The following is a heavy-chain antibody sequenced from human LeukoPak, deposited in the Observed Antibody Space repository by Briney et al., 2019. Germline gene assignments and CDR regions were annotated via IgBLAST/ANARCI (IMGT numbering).Heavy chain of an antibody. Sequence: GGSLRLSCAASGVTFNNAWVSWVRQAPGKGLEWVSAISGSGGSTYYADSVKGRFTISRDNSKNTLYLQMNSLRAEDTAVYYCAKSYGDYGYFDYWGQGTLVTVSS. CDR3: AKSYGDYGYFDY. J-gene: IGHJ4*02. V-gene: IGHV3-23*01. CDR1: GVTFNNAW. CDR2: ISGSGGST. D-gene: IGHD4-17*01.